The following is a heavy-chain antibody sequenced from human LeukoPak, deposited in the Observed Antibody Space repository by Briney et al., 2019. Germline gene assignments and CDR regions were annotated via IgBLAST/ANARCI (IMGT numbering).Heavy chain of an antibody. CDR2: IKSKTDGGTT. Sequence: GGPLGLPWAAPGFIFRDAGLSGFGQPQGKGLEGVGRIKSKTDGGTTDYAAPVKGRFTISRDDSKNTLYLQMSSLKTEDTAVYFCAHRDTAMVRVDYWGQGTLVTVSS. V-gene: IGHV3-15*01. J-gene: IGHJ4*02. D-gene: IGHD5-18*01. CDR3: AHRDTAMVRVDY. CDR1: GFIFRDAG.